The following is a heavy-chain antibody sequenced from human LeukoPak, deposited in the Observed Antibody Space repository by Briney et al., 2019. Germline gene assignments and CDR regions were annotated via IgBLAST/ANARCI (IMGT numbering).Heavy chain of an antibody. CDR2: IYTSGST. V-gene: IGHV4-61*02. CDR3: ARGGRPSRFDY. J-gene: IGHJ4*02. CDR1: GGSISSGSYY. Sequence: SQTLSLTCTVSGGSISSGSYYWSWIRQPAGKGLEWIGRIYTSGSTNYNPSLKSRVTISVDMSKNQFSLKLSSVTTADTAEYYCARGGRPSRFDYWGQGTLVTVSS.